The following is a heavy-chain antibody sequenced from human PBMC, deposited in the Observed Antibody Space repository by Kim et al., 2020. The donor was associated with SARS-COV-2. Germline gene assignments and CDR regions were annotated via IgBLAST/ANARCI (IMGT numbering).Heavy chain of an antibody. CDR3: AKDGQDYDCWCGYGYYY. J-gene: IGHJ6*01. D-gene: IGHD3-3*01. Sequence: GGSLRLSCAASGFTFSSYGMHWVRQAPGKGLECVALMSYDGSNKYYADSVKGRFTISRDNSKNTLYLQMNSLGAEDTAVYYCAKDGQDYDCWCGYGYYY. V-gene: IGHV3-30*18. CDR2: MSYDGSNK. CDR1: GFTFSSYG.